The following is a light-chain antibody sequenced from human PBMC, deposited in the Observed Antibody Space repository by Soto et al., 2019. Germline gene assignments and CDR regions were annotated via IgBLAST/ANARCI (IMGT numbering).Light chain of an antibody. V-gene: IGKV1-39*01. CDR2: AAS. CDR3: QQSYSTPQA. Sequence: DIQLTQSPSSLCASVGDRLTITCRASESIIDYVNWYQQKPGKAPKLLIYAASSLQSGVPSRFSGSGFGTDFTLTISSLQPEDFATYYCQQSYSTPQAFGQGTKVDIK. CDR1: ESIIDY. J-gene: IGKJ1*01.